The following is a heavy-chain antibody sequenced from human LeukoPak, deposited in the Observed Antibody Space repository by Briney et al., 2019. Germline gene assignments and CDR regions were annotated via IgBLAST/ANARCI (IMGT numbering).Heavy chain of an antibody. CDR1: GFNFSNYA. D-gene: IGHD3-3*02. V-gene: IGHV3-23*01. CDR3: ATSQGRSISIQYFQH. J-gene: IGHJ1*01. CDR2: ISGSASNT. Sequence: GGSLRLSCAASGFNFSNYAMSWVRQAPGKGLEWVSAISGSASNTYHADSVKGRFTISRDNSKNTLYLQMNSLRAEDTAVYYCATSQGRSISIQYFQHWGQGTLVTVSS.